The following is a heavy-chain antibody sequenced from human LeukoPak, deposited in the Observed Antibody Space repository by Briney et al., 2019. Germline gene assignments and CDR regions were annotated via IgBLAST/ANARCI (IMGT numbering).Heavy chain of an antibody. J-gene: IGHJ4*02. CDR1: GGSISSYK. Sequence: SETLSLTCTVSGGSISSYKWCWIRQPAGKGLEWIGRIYSSGSTNYTPSLKSRVTMSVDTSKNQFSLKLSSVTAADTAVYYCARGIVGATAPDYWGQGALVIVSS. CDR3: ARGIVGATAPDY. D-gene: IGHD1-26*01. CDR2: IYSSGST. V-gene: IGHV4-4*07.